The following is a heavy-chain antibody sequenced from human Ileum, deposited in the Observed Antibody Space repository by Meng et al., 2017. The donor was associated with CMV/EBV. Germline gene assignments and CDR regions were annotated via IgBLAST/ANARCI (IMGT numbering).Heavy chain of an antibody. CDR3: ELEGRSSSYNEDY. V-gene: IGHV1-69*05. J-gene: IGHJ4*02. D-gene: IGHD6-6*01. Sequence: SVKVSCKASGGTFSSYAISWVRQAPGQGLEWMGGIIPIFGTANYAQKFQGRVTITTDESTSTAYMELSSLRSEDTAVYYCELEGRSSSYNEDYWGQGTLVTVSS. CDR1: GGTFSSYA. CDR2: IIPIFGTA.